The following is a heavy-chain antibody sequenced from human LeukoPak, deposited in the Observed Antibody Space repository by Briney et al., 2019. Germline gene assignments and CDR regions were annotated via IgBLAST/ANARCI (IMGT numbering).Heavy chain of an antibody. D-gene: IGHD5-24*01. CDR2: ITFSSSYI. Sequence: GGSLRLSCAASGFTFSSYNMNWVRQAPGKGLEWVSSITFSSSYIYYADSVKGRSTISRDNAKNSLYLQMDSLRAEDTAVYYCARGREGYNSYDYWGQGTLVTVSS. CDR1: GFTFSSYN. J-gene: IGHJ4*02. V-gene: IGHV3-21*01. CDR3: ARGREGYNSYDY.